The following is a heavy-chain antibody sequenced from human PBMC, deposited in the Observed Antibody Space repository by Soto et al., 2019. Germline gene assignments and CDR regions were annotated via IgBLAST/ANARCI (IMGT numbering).Heavy chain of an antibody. Sequence: QVQLVQSGAEVKKPGASVKVSCKASGYTFTSYYMHWVRQAPGQGLEWMGIINPSGGSTSYAQKFQGRVTMNRDTSTSTVYMELSSLRSEDTAVYYCARGGYSYGYIEHDAFDIWGQGTMVTVSS. CDR2: INPSGGST. V-gene: IGHV1-46*03. D-gene: IGHD5-18*01. J-gene: IGHJ3*02. CDR3: ARGGYSYGYIEHDAFDI. CDR1: GYTFTSYY.